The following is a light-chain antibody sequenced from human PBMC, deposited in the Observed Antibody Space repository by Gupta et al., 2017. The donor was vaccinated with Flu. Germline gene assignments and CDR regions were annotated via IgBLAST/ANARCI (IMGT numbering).Light chain of an antibody. CDR2: DGF. J-gene: IGKJ2*03. V-gene: IGKV1-33*01. Sequence: DIQLTQSPSSLSASVGDRVTITCQASQDITKYINWFQQRPGKAPKLLIYDGFTLQEGVPWRFSGSGSGTHFTLIITDLQPEDSATYYCQHYDFLPHSFGPGTTLEI. CDR1: QDITKY. CDR3: QHYDFLPHS.